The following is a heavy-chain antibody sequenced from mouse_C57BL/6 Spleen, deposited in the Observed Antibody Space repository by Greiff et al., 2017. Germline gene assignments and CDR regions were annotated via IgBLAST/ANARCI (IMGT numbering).Heavy chain of an antibody. Sequence: QVQLQQSGPGLVQPSPCLSITCTVSGFSLTSYGVHWVRQSPGKGLEWLGVIWSGGSTDYNAAFISRLSISKDNSKRQVFFKMNSLQADDTAIYYCATSPYGSSEAWFAYWGQGTLVTVSA. CDR3: ATSPYGSSEAWFAY. J-gene: IGHJ3*01. D-gene: IGHD1-1*01. CDR2: IWSGGST. CDR1: GFSLTSYG. V-gene: IGHV2-2*01.